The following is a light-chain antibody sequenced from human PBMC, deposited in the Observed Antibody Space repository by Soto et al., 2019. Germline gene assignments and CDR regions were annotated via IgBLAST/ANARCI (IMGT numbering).Light chain of an antibody. CDR1: SSDVGAYNS. CDR3: SSYTSSSTRV. CDR2: EVS. Sequence: VLAQPASVSGSPGQSITISCTGTSSDVGAYNSVSWYQQHPGKAPKLMIYEVSNRPSGVSNRFSGSKSGNTASLTISGLQAEDEADYYCSSYTSSSTRVFGSGTKATVL. V-gene: IGLV2-14*01. J-gene: IGLJ1*01.